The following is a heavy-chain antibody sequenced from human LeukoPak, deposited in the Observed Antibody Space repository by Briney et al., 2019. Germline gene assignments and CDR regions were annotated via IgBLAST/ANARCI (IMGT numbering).Heavy chain of an antibody. Sequence: GGSLRLSCAVSGYTFSSFAMSWARQAPVKGLEWVSVIYSGGSTYYADSVKGRFTISRDNSKNTLYLQINSLRAEDTAVYYCARGIAAAGTALYNWGQGTLLTVSS. CDR1: GYTFSSFA. CDR3: ARGIAAAGTALYN. CDR2: IYSGGST. J-gene: IGHJ4*02. V-gene: IGHV3-53*01. D-gene: IGHD6-13*01.